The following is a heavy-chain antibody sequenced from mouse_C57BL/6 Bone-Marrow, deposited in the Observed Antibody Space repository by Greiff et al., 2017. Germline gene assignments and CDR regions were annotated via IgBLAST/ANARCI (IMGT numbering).Heavy chain of an antibody. CDR2: IDPNSGGT. J-gene: IGHJ2*01. CDR1: GYTFTSYW. D-gene: IGHD1-1*01. CDR3: ASAGPITTVVATDY. Sequence: VQLQQSGAELVKPGASVKLSCKASGYTFTSYWMHWVKQRPGRGLEWIGRIDPNSGGTKYNEKFKSKATLTVDKPSSTAYMQLSSLTSEDSAVYYWASAGPITTVVATDYWGQGTTLTVSS. V-gene: IGHV1-72*01.